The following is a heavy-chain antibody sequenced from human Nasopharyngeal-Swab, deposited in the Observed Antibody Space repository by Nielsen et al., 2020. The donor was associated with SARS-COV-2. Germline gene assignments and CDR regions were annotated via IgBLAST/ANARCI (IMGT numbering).Heavy chain of an antibody. J-gene: IGHJ4*02. CDR2: ISSSSSYI. Sequence: ETLSLTCAASGFTFSSYSMNWVRQAPGKGLEWVSSISSSSSYIYYADSVKGRFTISRDNSKNTLYLQMNSLRAEDTAVYYCARDGGGLIDYWGQGTLVTVSS. CDR1: GFTFSSYS. CDR3: ARDGGGLIDY. D-gene: IGHD3-16*01. V-gene: IGHV3-21*01.